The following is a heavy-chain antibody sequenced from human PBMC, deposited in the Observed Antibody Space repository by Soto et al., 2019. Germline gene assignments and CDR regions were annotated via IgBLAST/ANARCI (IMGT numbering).Heavy chain of an antibody. V-gene: IGHV6-1*01. Sequence: QVQLQQSGPGLVKPSQTLSLTCAISGDSVSSNSAAWNWIRQSPSRGLEWLGRAYYRSQWYYDSAVSVRSRITVTPDTSKNQFSLQLNSVTPEDTAVYYCTKQKGDSRTYNGMDGWGQGTTVTVSS. CDR1: GDSVSSNSAA. J-gene: IGHJ6*02. D-gene: IGHD2-21*02. CDR3: TKQKGDSRTYNGMDG. CDR2: AYYRSQWYY.